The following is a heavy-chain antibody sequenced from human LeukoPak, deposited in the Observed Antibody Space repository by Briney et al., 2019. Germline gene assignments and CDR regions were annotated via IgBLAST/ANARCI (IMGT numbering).Heavy chain of an antibody. CDR1: GFTFGSYA. J-gene: IGHJ4*02. CDR3: ARDLFPGAPDYFDY. CDR2: IAHDETNR. D-gene: IGHD4/OR15-4a*01. V-gene: IGHV3-30*04. Sequence: GGSLRLSCAASGFTFGSYAMHWVRQAPGKGLEWVAVIAHDETNRFYADSVRGRFTISRDNSVNILFLQMNSLTPEDTAVYFCARDLFPGAPDYFDYWGQGTLVSVSS.